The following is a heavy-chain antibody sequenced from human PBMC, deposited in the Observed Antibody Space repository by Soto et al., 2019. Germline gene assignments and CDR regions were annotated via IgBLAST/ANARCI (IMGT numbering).Heavy chain of an antibody. V-gene: IGHV4-31*03. CDR2: IYYSGST. D-gene: IGHD2-15*01. CDR1: GGSISSGGYY. CDR3: ARHYCSGGSCSLFDI. J-gene: IGHJ3*02. Sequence: QVQLQESGPGLVKPSQTLSLICTVSGGSISSGGYYWSWIRQHPGKGLAWIGYIYYSGSTYYNPSLKSRVTISVDTSKNQFSLKLSSVTAADTAVYYCARHYCSGGSCSLFDIWGQGTMVTVSS.